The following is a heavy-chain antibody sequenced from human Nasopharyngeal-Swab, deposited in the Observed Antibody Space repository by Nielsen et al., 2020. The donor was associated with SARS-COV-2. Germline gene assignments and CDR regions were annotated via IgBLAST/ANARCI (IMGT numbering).Heavy chain of an antibody. J-gene: IGHJ6*02. CDR2: ISDSGGST. V-gene: IGHV3-23*01. CDR1: GFTFSSYA. CDR3: ASYQLPLSQEDYYSHAMDF. D-gene: IGHD2-2*01. Sequence: GESLKISCAASGFTFSSYAMSWVRQAPGKGLEWVSGISDSGGSTYYADSLKGRFTISRDNAKNSLSLQMNSLRVEDTAVYYCASYQLPLSQEDYYSHAMDFWGQGTTVTVSS.